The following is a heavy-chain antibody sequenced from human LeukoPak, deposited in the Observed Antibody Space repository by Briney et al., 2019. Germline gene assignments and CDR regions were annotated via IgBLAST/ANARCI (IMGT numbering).Heavy chain of an antibody. CDR2: IYYSGGT. J-gene: IGHJ3*02. V-gene: IGHV4-59*08. CDR3: ARSSGSYPVHI. CDR1: GGSISSYY. Sequence: SETLSLTCTVSGGSISSYYWSWIRQPPGKGLEWIGCIYYSGGTNYNPSLKSRVTISVDTSKNQFSLKLSSVTAADTAVYYCARSSGSYPVHIWGQGTMVTVSS. D-gene: IGHD1-26*01.